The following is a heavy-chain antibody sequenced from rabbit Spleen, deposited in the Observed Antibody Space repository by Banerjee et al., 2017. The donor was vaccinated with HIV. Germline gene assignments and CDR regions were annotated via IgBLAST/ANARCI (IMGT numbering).Heavy chain of an antibody. J-gene: IGHJ6*01. D-gene: IGHD1-1*01. CDR1: GFSFNNNYY. CDR3: ARDTSSSFSSYGMDL. V-gene: IGHV1S40*01. Sequence: QSLEESGGGLVQPEGSLTLTCTASGFSFNNNYYMCWVRQAPGKGLEWIACIDIGSSGFTYFASWAKGRFTISKTSSTTVTLQVTSLTAADTATYFCARDTSSSFSSYGMDLWGPGTLVTVS. CDR2: IDIGSSGFT.